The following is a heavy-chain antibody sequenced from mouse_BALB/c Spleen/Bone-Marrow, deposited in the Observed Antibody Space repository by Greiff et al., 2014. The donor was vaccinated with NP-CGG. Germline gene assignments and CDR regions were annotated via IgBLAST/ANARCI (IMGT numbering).Heavy chain of an antibody. CDR3: ARRGTTYYFDY. J-gene: IGHJ2*01. Sequence: EVQVVESGPELVKPGASVKISCKASGYTFTDYNMHWVKQSHGKSLEWIGYIYPYNGGTGYNQKFKSKATLTVDNSSSTAYMELRSLTSEDSVVYYCARRGTTYYFDYWGQGTTLTVSS. D-gene: IGHD1-1*01. CDR2: IYPYNGGT. V-gene: IGHV1S29*02. CDR1: GYTFTDYN.